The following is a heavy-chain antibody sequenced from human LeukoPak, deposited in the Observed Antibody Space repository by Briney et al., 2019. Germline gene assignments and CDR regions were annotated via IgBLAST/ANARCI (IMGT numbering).Heavy chain of an antibody. CDR2: ISGGGGTT. CDR3: AKGLYSSGWYFDY. D-gene: IGHD6-19*01. V-gene: IGHV3-23*01. J-gene: IGHJ4*02. CDR1: GFTFSDYA. Sequence: GGSLRLSCAASGFTFSDYAMTWVRQAPGRGLEWVSTISGGGGTTHYADSVKGRFLISRDNSKNTLDLQMNSLRAEDTAVYYCAKGLYSSGWYFDYWGQGTLVTVSS.